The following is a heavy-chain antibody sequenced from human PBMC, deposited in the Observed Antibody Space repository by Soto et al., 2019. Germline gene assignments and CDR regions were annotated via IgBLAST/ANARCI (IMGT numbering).Heavy chain of an antibody. CDR2: IYYSGST. CDR1: GGSISSYY. V-gene: IGHV4-59*01. CDR3: ARGITTVTTWFDP. Sequence: QVQLQESGPGLVKPSETLSLTCTVSGGSISSYYWSWLRQPPGKGLEWIGYIYYSGSTNYNPSLKSRVTISVDTSKNQFSLKLSAVTAADTAVYYCARGITTVTTWFDPWGQGTLVTVSS. J-gene: IGHJ5*02. D-gene: IGHD4-17*01.